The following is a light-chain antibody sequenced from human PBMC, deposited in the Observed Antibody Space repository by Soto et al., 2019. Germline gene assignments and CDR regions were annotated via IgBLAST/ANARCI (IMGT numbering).Light chain of an antibody. CDR1: QSISSY. CDR2: DAS. Sequence: DIQMTQSPSSLSASVGDRVTITCRASQSISSYLNWYQQKPGKATKLLIYDASSLQSGVTSRFSVSGYGTDFTLTISSLQPEDFATYYCQQSYSTPFTFGPGTKVDIK. CDR3: QQSYSTPFT. J-gene: IGKJ3*01. V-gene: IGKV1-39*01.